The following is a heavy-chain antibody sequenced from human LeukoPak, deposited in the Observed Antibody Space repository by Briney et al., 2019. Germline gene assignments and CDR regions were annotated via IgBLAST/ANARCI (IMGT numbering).Heavy chain of an antibody. CDR1: GGSISSYY. J-gene: IGHJ4*02. Sequence: PSETLSLTCTVSGGSISSYYWSWIRQPPGKGLEWIGYIYYSGSTYYNPSLRSRVTISVDTSKNQFSLKLSSVTAADTAVYYCATTTIRLGYWGQGTLVTVSS. D-gene: IGHD1-26*01. CDR2: IYYSGST. CDR3: ATTTIRLGY. V-gene: IGHV4-59*12.